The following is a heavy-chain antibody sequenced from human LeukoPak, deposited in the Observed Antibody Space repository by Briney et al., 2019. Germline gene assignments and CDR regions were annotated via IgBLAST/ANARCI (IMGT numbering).Heavy chain of an antibody. CDR2: IYYSGST. V-gene: IGHV4-61*08. Sequence: SQTLSLTCAVSGGSISSGGYSWSWIRQPPGKGLEWIGYIYYSGSTNYNPSLKSRVTISVDTSKNQFSLKLSSVTAADTAVYYCARGAHRSYYYYYYYMDVWGKGTTVTVSS. J-gene: IGHJ6*03. CDR3: ARGAHRSYYYYYYYMDV. CDR1: GGSISSGGYS.